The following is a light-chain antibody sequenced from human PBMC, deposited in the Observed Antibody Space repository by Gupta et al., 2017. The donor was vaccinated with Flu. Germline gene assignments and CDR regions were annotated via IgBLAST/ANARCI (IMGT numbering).Light chain of an antibody. Sequence: DTVMTQSTDFLAVSLGERATINCKSSQSDLYNKNYLAWYQQKPGQSPNLLIYWASTRESGVPDRFSARGSGTDFTLTISSLHAEDVAVYYCQQYYSVPSTFGQGTKLELK. CDR1: QSDLYNKNY. J-gene: IGKJ2*01. CDR2: WAS. CDR3: QQYYSVPST. V-gene: IGKV4-1*01.